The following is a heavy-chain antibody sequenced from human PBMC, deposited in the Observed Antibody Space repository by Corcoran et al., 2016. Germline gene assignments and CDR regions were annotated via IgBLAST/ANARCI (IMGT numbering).Heavy chain of an antibody. D-gene: IGHD5-18*01. CDR2: ISYDGSNK. CDR1: GFTFSSYG. J-gene: IGHJ5*02. V-gene: IGHV3-30*18. CDR3: AKALDEQLWLAH. Sequence: QVQLVESGGGVVQPGRSLRLSCAASGFTFSSYGMHWVRQAPGKGLEWVAVISYDGSNKYYADSVKGRFTISRDNSKNTLYLQMNSLRAEDTAVYYWAKALDEQLWLAHWGQGTLVTVSS.